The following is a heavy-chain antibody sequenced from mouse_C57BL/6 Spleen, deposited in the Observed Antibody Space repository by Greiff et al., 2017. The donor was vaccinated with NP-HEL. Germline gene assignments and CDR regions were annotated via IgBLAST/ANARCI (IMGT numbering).Heavy chain of an antibody. D-gene: IGHD2-4*01. V-gene: IGHV1-76*01. Sequence: VQLQESGAELVRPGASVKLSCKASGYTFTDYYINWVKQRPGQGLEWIARIYPGSGNTYYNEKFKGKATLTAEKSSSTASMQLSSLTSEASAVFFFARVPHYYDFSATPFEYWGKGTSLTLSP. J-gene: IGHJ2*02. CDR1: GYTFTDYY. CDR2: IYPGSGNT. CDR3: ARVPHYYDFSATPFEY.